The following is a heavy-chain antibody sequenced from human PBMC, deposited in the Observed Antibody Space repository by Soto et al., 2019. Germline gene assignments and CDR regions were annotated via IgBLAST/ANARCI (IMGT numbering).Heavy chain of an antibody. Sequence: ASVKVSCKASGGTFRNYPINWVRQAPGQGLEWMGSIFPLTDIPDYAQNFQGRLTMTTDTSTNTAYMELSSLTSDDTAVYYCAREYYYDSSGYYHTDAFDIWGQGTMVTVSS. CDR2: IFPLTDIP. V-gene: IGHV1-69*04. D-gene: IGHD3-22*01. CDR3: AREYYYDSSGYYHTDAFDI. CDR1: GGTFRNYP. J-gene: IGHJ3*02.